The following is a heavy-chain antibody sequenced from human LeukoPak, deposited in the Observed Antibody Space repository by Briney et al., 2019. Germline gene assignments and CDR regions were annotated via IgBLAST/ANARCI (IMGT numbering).Heavy chain of an antibody. Sequence: GGSLRLSCAASGFTFGSYAMSWVRQAPGKGLEWVSAISGSGGSTYYADSVKGRFTISRDNSKNTLYLQMNSLRAEDTAVYYCAKSPRLRFLENWYFDLWGRGTLVTVSS. V-gene: IGHV3-23*01. D-gene: IGHD3-3*01. J-gene: IGHJ2*01. CDR1: GFTFGSYA. CDR2: ISGSGGST. CDR3: AKSPRLRFLENWYFDL.